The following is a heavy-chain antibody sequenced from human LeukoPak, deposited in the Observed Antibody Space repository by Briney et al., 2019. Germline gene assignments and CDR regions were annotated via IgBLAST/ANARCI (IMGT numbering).Heavy chain of an antibody. V-gene: IGHV4-38-2*01. J-gene: IGHJ3*01. CDR3: ANSWYYLDSSGLPKSDAFDR. CDR1: GGSISSGAY. D-gene: IGHD3-22*01. Sequence: SETLSLTCAVSGGSISSGAYWGWVRQPPGKGLEWIGTIYHSGSTYYNPSLNSRVTISIDTSKNQFSLKLSSVTAADTAVYYCANSWYYLDSSGLPKSDAFDRWGQGTLVIASS. CDR2: IYHSGST.